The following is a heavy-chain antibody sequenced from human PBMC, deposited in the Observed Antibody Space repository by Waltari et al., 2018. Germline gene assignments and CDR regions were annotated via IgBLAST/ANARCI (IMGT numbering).Heavy chain of an antibody. CDR3: ARGSFRTGTTPFDY. D-gene: IGHD1-7*01. V-gene: IGHV3-20*01. J-gene: IGHJ4*02. CDR2: INWNGGST. Sequence: EVQLVESGGGVVRPGGSLRLSCAASGFTFEDYGVSWVRQAPGKGLEWVSGINWNGGSTGYADSVKGRFTISRDNAKNSLYLQMNSLRAEDTALYHCARGSFRTGTTPFDYWGQGTLVTVSS. CDR1: GFTFEDYG.